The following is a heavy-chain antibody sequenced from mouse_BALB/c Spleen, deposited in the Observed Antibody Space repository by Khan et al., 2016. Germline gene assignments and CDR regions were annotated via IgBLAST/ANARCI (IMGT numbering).Heavy chain of an antibody. V-gene: IGHV3-2*02. Sequence: EVQLQESGPGLVKPSQSLSLTCTVTGYSITSDYAWNWIRQFPGNKLEWMGYISYSGSTNYNPSLNSRVSITRDTSKNQVFLQLNSVTTEDTATYYCARSFGYRGFAYWGQGTLVTVSA. J-gene: IGHJ3*01. CDR3: ARSFGYRGFAY. CDR2: ISYSGST. D-gene: IGHD2-2*01. CDR1: GYSITSDYA.